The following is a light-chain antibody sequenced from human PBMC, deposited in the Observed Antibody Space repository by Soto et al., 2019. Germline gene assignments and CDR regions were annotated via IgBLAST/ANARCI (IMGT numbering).Light chain of an antibody. CDR1: QSIDTS. V-gene: IGKV1-5*03. CDR3: QHYQSFSGM. Sequence: DIQMTQSPSTLSASVGDRVTVTCRASQSIDTSLAWYQQKPGEALRLLIFRASTLEGGVPSRFSGSGSGTKFTLTISSLQADDFATYYCQHYQSFSGMFGQGTKVAIK. CDR2: RAS. J-gene: IGKJ1*01.